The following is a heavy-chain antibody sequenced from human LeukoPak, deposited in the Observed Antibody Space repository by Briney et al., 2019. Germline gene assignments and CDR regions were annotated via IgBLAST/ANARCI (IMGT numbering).Heavy chain of an antibody. CDR1: GGSISSSNW. J-gene: IGHJ4*02. D-gene: IGHD2-2*01. V-gene: IGHV4-4*02. CDR3: ARENYCSSTSCFYY. Sequence: PSETLSLTCAVSGGSISSSNWWSWVRQPPGKGLEWIGEIYHSGSTNYNPSLKSRVTISVDKSKNQFSLKLSSVTAADTAVYYCARENYCSSTSCFYYWGQGTLVTVSS. CDR2: IYHSGST.